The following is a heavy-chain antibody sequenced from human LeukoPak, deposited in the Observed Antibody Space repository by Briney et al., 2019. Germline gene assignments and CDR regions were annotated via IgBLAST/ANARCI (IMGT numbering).Heavy chain of an antibody. Sequence: SETLSLTCTVSGGSISSYYWSWIRQPPGKGLEWIGYIYYSGSTNYNPSLKSRVTISVDTSKNQFSLKLSSVTAADTAVYYCARDPGTYGMDVWGQGTTVTVSS. V-gene: IGHV4-59*01. CDR1: GGSISSYY. J-gene: IGHJ6*02. CDR2: IYYSGST. CDR3: ARDPGTYGMDV. D-gene: IGHD1-14*01.